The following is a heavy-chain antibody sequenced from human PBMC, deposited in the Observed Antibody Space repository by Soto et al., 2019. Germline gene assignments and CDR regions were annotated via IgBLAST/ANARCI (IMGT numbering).Heavy chain of an antibody. J-gene: IGHJ4*02. CDR1: GLAFSDYA. CDR2: ISASGYSA. CDR3: AKGEQIWETFDH. D-gene: IGHD1-26*01. V-gene: IGHV3-23*01. Sequence: VVSLRLSCSASGLAFSDYAISWVRQAPGKGLEWVSTISASGYSAYYGGAVKGRSTTSRDNSKSTLYLTMNRLTADDTAVYYWAKGEQIWETFDHCGQGNQVTV.